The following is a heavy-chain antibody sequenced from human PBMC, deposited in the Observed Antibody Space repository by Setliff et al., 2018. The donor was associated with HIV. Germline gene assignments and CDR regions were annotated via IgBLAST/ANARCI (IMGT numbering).Heavy chain of an antibody. J-gene: IGHJ6*03. V-gene: IGHV4-34*10. CDR1: GGSFSGYY. Sequence: SETLSLTCAVNGGSFSGYYLIWIRQSPGKGLEYIGKISHSGSTNSSPSLKSRVTMSIDGSKPHFFLNLESVTAADTAVYYCAREIRAATIYYYYYMDVWGKGTTVTVSS. CDR3: AREIRAATIYYYYYMDV. CDR2: ISHSGST. D-gene: IGHD2-15*01.